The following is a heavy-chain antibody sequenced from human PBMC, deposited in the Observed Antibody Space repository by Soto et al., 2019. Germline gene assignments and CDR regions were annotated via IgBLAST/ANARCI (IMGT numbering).Heavy chain of an antibody. Sequence: LRLSCAASGFTFSDYYMSWIRQAPGKGLEWVSYISSSGSTIYYADSVKGRFTISRDNAKNSLYLQMNSLRAEDTAVYYCASPYSGHGGYYYYGMDVWGQGTTVTVSS. CDR3: ASPYSGHGGYYYYGMDV. V-gene: IGHV3-11*01. CDR2: ISSSGSTI. CDR1: GFTFSDYY. D-gene: IGHD1-26*01. J-gene: IGHJ6*02.